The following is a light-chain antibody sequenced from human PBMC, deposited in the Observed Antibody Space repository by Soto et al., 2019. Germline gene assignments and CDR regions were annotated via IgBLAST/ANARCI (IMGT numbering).Light chain of an antibody. CDR3: HQYNSYPWT. V-gene: IGKV1-5*01. CDR2: DAS. J-gene: IGKJ1*01. CDR1: QSISSW. Sequence: DIQMTQSPSTLSASVGDRVTITCRASQSISSWLAWYQQEPGKAPKLLIYDASSLESGVPSRFNGSGSGTEFTLTISSLQPDDFATYYCHQYNSYPWTFGQGT.